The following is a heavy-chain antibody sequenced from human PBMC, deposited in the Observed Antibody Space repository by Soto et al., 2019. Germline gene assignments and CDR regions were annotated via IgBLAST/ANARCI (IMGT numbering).Heavy chain of an antibody. CDR2: IYYSGST. D-gene: IGHD3-3*01. V-gene: IGHV4-61*01. CDR1: GVSVSSATIY. J-gene: IGHJ5*02. Sequence: SETLTLSCTASGVSVSSATIYWGWMGQGPGKWREWVGYIYYSGSTSYNPSLKSRVTISVDTSKNQFSMKMSSVNAAETAVYYCARLLHWRYYDFWSGYPNWLDPWGQGTLVTVYS. CDR3: ARLLHWRYYDFWSGYPNWLDP.